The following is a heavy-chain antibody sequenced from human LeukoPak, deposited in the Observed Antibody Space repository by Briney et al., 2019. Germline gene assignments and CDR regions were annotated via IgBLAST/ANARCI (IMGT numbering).Heavy chain of an antibody. Sequence: PGGSLRLSCAASGFTFSSYSMNWVRQAPGKGLEWVSHITASGTAMFYADSVKGRFTISRDNAKNSLYLQMNSLRDEDTAVYYCARDFENAFDIWGQGTMVTVSS. CDR1: GFTFSSYS. CDR3: ARDFENAFDI. CDR2: ITASGTAM. J-gene: IGHJ3*02. V-gene: IGHV3-48*02.